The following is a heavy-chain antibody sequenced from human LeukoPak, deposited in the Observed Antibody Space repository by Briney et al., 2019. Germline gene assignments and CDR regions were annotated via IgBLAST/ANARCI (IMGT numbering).Heavy chain of an antibody. CDR2: IYSSGTT. V-gene: IGHV4-4*07. D-gene: IGHD5/OR15-5a*01. CDR3: ARNFRGGSTFLDY. J-gene: IGHJ4*02. CDR1: GGSINNDF. Sequence: PSETLSLTCTVSGGSINNDFWTWIRQPAGKGLEWIGRIYSSGTTNYNPSLKSRASMSVDTSKNQFSLKLSSVTAADTAVYYCARNFRGGSTFLDYWGQGIPVTVSS.